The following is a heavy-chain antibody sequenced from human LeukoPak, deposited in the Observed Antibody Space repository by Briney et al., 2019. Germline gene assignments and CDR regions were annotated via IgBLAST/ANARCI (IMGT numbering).Heavy chain of an antibody. CDR2: IKSESDGGTT. V-gene: IGHV3-15*01. J-gene: IGHJ3*01. CDR1: GFIFSDAW. Sequence: GGSLRLSCTASGFIFSDAWMSWVRQAPGKGLEWVGRIKSESDGGTTDYAAPVKGRFTISRDDSKNTLYLQMNSLTAEDTAVYHCASHRGWELSFYAFDVWGQGTRVTVSS. D-gene: IGHD3-10*01. CDR3: ASHRGWELSFYAFDV.